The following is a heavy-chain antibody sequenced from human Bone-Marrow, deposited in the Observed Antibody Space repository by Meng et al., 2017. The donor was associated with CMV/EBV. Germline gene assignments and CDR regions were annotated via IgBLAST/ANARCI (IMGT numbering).Heavy chain of an antibody. CDR3: ASGTTGTIGF. V-gene: IGHV3-30*04. J-gene: IGHJ4*02. CDR2: ISYDGDNK. Sequence: LSCAASGFTFSSYAMHWVRQAPGKGREWVAVISYDGDNKKYVDSVKGRVTTSRDNSKNTLYLQMNSLRPEDTAIYYCASGTTGTIGFWGQGTLVTVSS. D-gene: IGHD2-8*01. CDR1: GFTFSSYA.